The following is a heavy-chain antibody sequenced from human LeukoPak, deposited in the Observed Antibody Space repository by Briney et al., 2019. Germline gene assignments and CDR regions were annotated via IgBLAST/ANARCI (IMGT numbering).Heavy chain of an antibody. CDR2: IYPSNSDT. V-gene: IGHV5-51*01. D-gene: IGHD5-24*01. J-gene: IGHJ4*02. CDR3: ASIPGMATTSPFAY. CDR1: GNSFTSYW. Sequence: ESLKISCKGSGNSFTSYWIAWVRQMPGKGLGWMGSIYPSNSDTRYSTSFQGQVTISAAQSISNASLPWRRLKPSATARYYCASIPGMATTSPFAYWGQGTLVTVSS.